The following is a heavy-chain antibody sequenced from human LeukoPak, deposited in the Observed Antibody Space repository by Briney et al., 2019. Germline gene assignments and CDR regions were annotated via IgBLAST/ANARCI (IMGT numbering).Heavy chain of an antibody. CDR1: GFTFSTYW. Sequence: PGGSLRLSCAASGFTFSTYWMHWVRQAPGKGLEWVAVIWYDGSNKYYADSVKGRFTISRDNSKNTLYLQMNSLRAEDTAVYYCAREIIAVARVFDYWGQGTLVTVSS. CDR2: IWYDGSNK. V-gene: IGHV3-33*08. D-gene: IGHD6-19*01. J-gene: IGHJ4*02. CDR3: AREIIAVARVFDY.